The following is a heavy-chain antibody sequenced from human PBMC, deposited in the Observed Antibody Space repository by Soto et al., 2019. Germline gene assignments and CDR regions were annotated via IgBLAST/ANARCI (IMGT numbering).Heavy chain of an antibody. D-gene: IGHD3-9*01. J-gene: IGHJ5*02. CDR3: TAEYYDILTGYMAWFDP. CDR2: IKSKTDGGTT. CDR1: GVTFCNAW. V-gene: IGHV3-15*01. Sequence: GGSLRLSCAASGVTFCNAWMSWVRQAPGKGLEWVGRIKSKTDGGTTDYAAPVKGRFTISRDDSKNTLYLQMNSLKTEDTAVYYCTAEYYDILTGYMAWFDPWGQGTLVTVSS.